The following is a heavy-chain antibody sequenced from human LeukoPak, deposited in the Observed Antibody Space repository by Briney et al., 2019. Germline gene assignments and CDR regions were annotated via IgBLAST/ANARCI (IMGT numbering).Heavy chain of an antibody. CDR3: AKEGRIRLGELSFGGYYYYMDV. Sequence: GGSLRLSCAASGFTFSSYSMNWVRQAPGKGLEWVSSISSSSSYIYYADSVKGRFTISRDNSKNTLYLQMNSLRAEDTAVYYCAKEGRIRLGELSFGGYYYYMDVWGKGTTVTVSS. CDR1: GFTFSSYS. V-gene: IGHV3-21*01. CDR2: ISSSSSYI. J-gene: IGHJ6*03. D-gene: IGHD3-16*02.